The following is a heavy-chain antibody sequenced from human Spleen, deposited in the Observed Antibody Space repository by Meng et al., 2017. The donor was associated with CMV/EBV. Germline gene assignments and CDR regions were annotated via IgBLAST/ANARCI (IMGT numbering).Heavy chain of an antibody. D-gene: IGHD2-2*02. CDR2: ISGSGGTT. J-gene: IGHJ6*02. CDR3: ARDGPVVVPAAIWGYGMDV. Sequence: GESLKISCAASGFTFSTYAMHWVRQAPGKGLEWVATISGSGGTTYNADSVKGRFTISRDNAKNSLYLQMNSLRAEDTAVYYCARDGPVVVPAAIWGYGMDVWGQGTTVTVSS. CDR1: GFTFSTYA. V-gene: IGHV3-21*01.